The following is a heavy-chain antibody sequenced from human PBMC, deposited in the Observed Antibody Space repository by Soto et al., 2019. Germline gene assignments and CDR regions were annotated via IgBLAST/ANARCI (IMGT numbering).Heavy chain of an antibody. Sequence: EVQLVESGGGLVQPGGSLRLSCVASGFTFSSYGMNWVRQAPGKGLEWVSYISSSSSTIYYADSVKGRFTISRDNAKNSLYLQMNSLRDEDTAVYYCARDGYCISTSCYFLPDVWGQGTMLIVSS. V-gene: IGHV3-48*02. CDR2: ISSSSSTI. D-gene: IGHD2-2*03. CDR3: ARDGYCISTSCYFLPDV. J-gene: IGHJ6*02. CDR1: GFTFSSYG.